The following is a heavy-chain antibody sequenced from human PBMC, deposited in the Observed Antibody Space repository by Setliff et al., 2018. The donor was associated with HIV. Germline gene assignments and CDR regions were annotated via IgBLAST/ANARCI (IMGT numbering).Heavy chain of an antibody. CDR2: INEDGSEK. J-gene: IGHJ4*02. V-gene: IGHV3-7*03. CDR3: ALLWPFDY. D-gene: IGHD3-10*01. Sequence: GGSLRLSCTASGFTFSSHNMSWVRQAPGKGLEWVANINEDGSEKYYVDSVKGRFTISRDNAENSLSLQMNSLRGEDTAVYYCALLWPFDYWGQGALVTVSS. CDR1: GFTFSSHN.